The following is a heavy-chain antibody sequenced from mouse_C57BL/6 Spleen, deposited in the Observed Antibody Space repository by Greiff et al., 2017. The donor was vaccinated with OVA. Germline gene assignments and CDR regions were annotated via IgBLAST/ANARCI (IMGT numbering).Heavy chain of an antibody. D-gene: IGHD2-1*01. CDR1: GYAFSSYW. CDR2: IYPGDGDT. CDR3: ARGNYGNYDY. J-gene: IGHJ2*01. V-gene: IGHV1-80*01. Sequence: QVHVKQSGAELVKPGASVKISCKASGYAFSSYWMNWVKQRPGKGLEWIGQIYPGDGDTNYNGKFKGKATLTADKSSSTAYMQLSSLTSEDSAVYFCARGNYGNYDYWGQGTTLTVSS.